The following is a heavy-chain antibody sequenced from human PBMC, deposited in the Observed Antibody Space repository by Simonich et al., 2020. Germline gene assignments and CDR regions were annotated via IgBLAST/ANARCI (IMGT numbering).Heavy chain of an antibody. CDR1: GFTFSSYG. D-gene: IGHD4-17*01. Sequence: QVQLVESGGGVVQPGRSLRLSCAASGFTFSSYGLYWVRQAPGKGMEWVAVIWDYGSHKYYADSVKGRFTISRDNSKNTLYLQMNSLRAEDTAMYYCAKESTVSRWDYYYGMDVWGQGTTVTVSS. J-gene: IGHJ6*02. V-gene: IGHV3-30*18. CDR3: AKESTVSRWDYYYGMDV. CDR2: IWDYGSHK.